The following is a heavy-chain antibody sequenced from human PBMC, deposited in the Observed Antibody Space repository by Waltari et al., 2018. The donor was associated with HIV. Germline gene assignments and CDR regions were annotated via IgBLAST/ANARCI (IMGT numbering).Heavy chain of an antibody. Sequence: QLQLQESGPGLVKPSETLSLTCTVSGGSISSSSYYWGWIRQPPGKGLEWIGRIYYSGRTYYTPSLKSRVTISVDTSKNQFSLKLSSVTAADTAVYYCARRRSGSGSSSSFDYWGQGTLVTVSS. V-gene: IGHV4-39*01. CDR1: GGSISSSSYY. CDR3: ARRRSGSGSSSSFDY. J-gene: IGHJ4*02. D-gene: IGHD3-10*01. CDR2: IYYSGRT.